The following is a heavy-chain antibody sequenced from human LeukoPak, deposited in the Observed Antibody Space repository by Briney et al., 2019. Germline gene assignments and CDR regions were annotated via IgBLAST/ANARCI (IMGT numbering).Heavy chain of an antibody. CDR3: ARGLERTFDY. CDR1: GFTFSSYW. J-gene: IGHJ4*02. Sequence: GGSLRLSCAASGFTFSSYWMSWVRQAPGKGLEWVSYISSSSSSTIYYADSVKGRFTISRDNAKNSLYLQMNSLRAEDTAVYYCARGLERTFDYWGQGALVTVSS. D-gene: IGHD1-1*01. CDR2: ISSSSSSTI. V-gene: IGHV3-48*01.